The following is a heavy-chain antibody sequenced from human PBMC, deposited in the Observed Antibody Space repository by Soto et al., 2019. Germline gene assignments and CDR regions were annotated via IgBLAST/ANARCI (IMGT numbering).Heavy chain of an antibody. CDR1: GDSISSSPYF. Sequence: SETLSLTCTVSGDSISSSPYFWGWIRQSPGKGLEWIGSTYSGGITYYKPSLKSRVTIFIDTSKNQFSLNVTSVTAADTAVYYCARETFFEASGSYCRFDPWGQGILVTVSS. V-gene: IGHV4-39*02. J-gene: IGHJ5*02. CDR2: TYSGGIT. D-gene: IGHD3-10*01. CDR3: ARETFFEASGSYCRFDP.